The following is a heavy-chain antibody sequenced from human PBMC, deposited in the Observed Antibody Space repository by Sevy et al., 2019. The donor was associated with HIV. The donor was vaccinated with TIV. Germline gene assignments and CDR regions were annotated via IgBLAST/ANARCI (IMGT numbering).Heavy chain of an antibody. D-gene: IGHD1-26*01. Sequence: GGSLRLSCAGSGFLFTYAWMSWVRQAPGKGLEWVAFIRGKPYGGTTEYAASVKGRFTISRDDSKSIAYLQMNSLNTEDTAVYYCTRVEGAADWGMDVWGQGTTVTVSS. CDR3: TRVEGAADWGMDV. CDR2: IRGKPYGGTT. J-gene: IGHJ6*02. CDR1: GFLFTYAW. V-gene: IGHV3-49*04.